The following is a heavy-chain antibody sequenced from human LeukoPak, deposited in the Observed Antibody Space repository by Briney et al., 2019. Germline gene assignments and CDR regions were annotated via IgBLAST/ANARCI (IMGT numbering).Heavy chain of an antibody. CDR3: ARGRGYCSGGSCWRFDP. Sequence: SETLSLTCAVYGGSFSDYCWSWIRQPPGKGLEWIGEINHSGSTNYNPSLKSRLTISIDTSKNHSSLKLSSVTVADTAVYYCARGRGYCSGGSCWRFDPWGQGTLVTVSS. CDR1: GGSFSDYC. J-gene: IGHJ5*02. CDR2: INHSGST. D-gene: IGHD2-15*01. V-gene: IGHV4-34*01.